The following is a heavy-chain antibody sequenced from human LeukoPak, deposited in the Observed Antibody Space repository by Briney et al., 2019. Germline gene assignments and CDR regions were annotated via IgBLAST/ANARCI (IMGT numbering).Heavy chain of an antibody. D-gene: IGHD5-18*01. V-gene: IGHV1-2*02. CDR1: GYTFSGHY. J-gene: IGHJ4*02. CDR3: ARVPAGYGPYYFDY. CDR2: INPNSGGT. Sequence: ASVKVSCKASGYTFSGHYIHWVRQAPGQGLEWMGWINPNSGGTNYAQKFQGRVTMTSDTSISTAYMELSSLRSDDTAVYYCARVPAGYGPYYFDYWGQGTLVTVSS.